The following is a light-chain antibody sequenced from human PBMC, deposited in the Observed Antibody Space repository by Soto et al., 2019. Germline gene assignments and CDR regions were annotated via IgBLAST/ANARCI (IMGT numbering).Light chain of an antibody. CDR1: QSVSSD. CDR3: QQRSNWRLT. J-gene: IGKJ4*01. V-gene: IGKV3-11*01. Sequence: EIVLTQSPATLSLSPGERATLSCRASQSVSSDLAWYQQKPGQAPRLLIYDASNRATGIPARFGGSGSGTDFTLTISILEPEDVAVYYCQQRSNWRLTFGGGTKVEIK. CDR2: DAS.